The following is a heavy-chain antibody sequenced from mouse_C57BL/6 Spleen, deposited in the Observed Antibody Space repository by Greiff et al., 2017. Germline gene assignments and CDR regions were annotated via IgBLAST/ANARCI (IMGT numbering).Heavy chain of an antibody. Sequence: VMLVESGPGLVAPSQSLSITCTVSGFSLTSYAISWVRQPPGKGLEWLGVIWTGGGTNYNSALKSRLSISKDNSKSQVFLKMNSLQTDDTARYYCARNSYYGSSDYAMDYWGQGTSVTVSS. CDR1: GFSLTSYA. CDR2: IWTGGGT. V-gene: IGHV2-9-1*01. CDR3: ARNSYYGSSDYAMDY. D-gene: IGHD1-1*01. J-gene: IGHJ4*01.